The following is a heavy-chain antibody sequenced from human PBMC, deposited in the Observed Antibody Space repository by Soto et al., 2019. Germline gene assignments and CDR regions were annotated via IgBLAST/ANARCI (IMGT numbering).Heavy chain of an antibody. CDR1: GGSVSSYY. CDR2: IYYSGST. D-gene: IGHD3-16*01. Sequence: QVQLQESGPGLVKPSETLSLTCTVSGGSVSSYYWSWIRQPPGKGLEWIGCIYYSGSTNYNPSLKSRVTISVDTSKNQFSLKLSSVTAADTAVYYCARGRRGEYVPFDYWGQGTLVTVSS. CDR3: ARGRRGEYVPFDY. J-gene: IGHJ4*02. V-gene: IGHV4-59*02.